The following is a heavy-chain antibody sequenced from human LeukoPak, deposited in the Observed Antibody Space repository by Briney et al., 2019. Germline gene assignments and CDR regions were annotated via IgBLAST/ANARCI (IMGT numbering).Heavy chain of an antibody. V-gene: IGHV4-59*11. D-gene: IGHD5-18*01. Sequence: SETLSLTCTVSGGSISSHYWSWVRQPPGKGLEWIGYMYDTVNTKDNPSLTSRLTLSADTSKNQFSRRLGSVTAADTAVYYCATNKRGYPYGYFDFWGQGILVTVSS. CDR1: GGSISSHY. CDR3: ATNKRGYPYGYFDF. J-gene: IGHJ4*02. CDR2: MYDTVNT.